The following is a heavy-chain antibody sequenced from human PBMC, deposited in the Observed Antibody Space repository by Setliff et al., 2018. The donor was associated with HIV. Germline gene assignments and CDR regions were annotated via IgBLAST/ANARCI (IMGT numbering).Heavy chain of an antibody. Sequence: PSETLSLTCAVSGGSISSNNWWTWVRQPPGKGLEWIGEIYHSGSTNYNPSLKRRVTISVDKSKNQFSLKLSSVTAADTAVYYCARGYPGIAVAGLSYYYYYYMDVWGKGTAVTVSS. CDR3: ARGYPGIAVAGLSYYYYYYMDV. J-gene: IGHJ6*03. D-gene: IGHD6-19*01. CDR1: GGSISSNNW. V-gene: IGHV4-4*02. CDR2: IYHSGST.